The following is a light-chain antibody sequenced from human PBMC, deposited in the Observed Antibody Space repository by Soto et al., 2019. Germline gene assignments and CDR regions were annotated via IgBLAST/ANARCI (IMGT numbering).Light chain of an antibody. Sequence: QSVLSQPPSVSGAPGPRVTISCTGSSSNIGAGYDVHWYQQLPGTAPKLLIYGNNNRPAGVSDRFSGSKSGTSASLAISGLRAGDEADYYCQSYDSSLSGSVFGGGTKLTVL. CDR2: GNN. V-gene: IGLV1-40*01. CDR3: QSYDSSLSGSV. J-gene: IGLJ2*01. CDR1: SSNIGAGYD.